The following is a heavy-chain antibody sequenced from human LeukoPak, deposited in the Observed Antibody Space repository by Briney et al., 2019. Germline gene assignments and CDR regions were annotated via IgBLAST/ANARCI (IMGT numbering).Heavy chain of an antibody. D-gene: IGHD6-13*01. CDR3: ARGLQQLALDY. J-gene: IGHJ4*02. CDR1: GGSFSGYY. CDR2: INHSGST. V-gene: IGHV4-34*01. Sequence: TSETLSLTCAVYGGSFSGYYWSWIRQPPGKGLEWIGEINHSGSTNYNPSLKSRVTISVDTSKNQFSLKLSSVTAADTAVYYCARGLQQLALDYWGQGTLVTVSS.